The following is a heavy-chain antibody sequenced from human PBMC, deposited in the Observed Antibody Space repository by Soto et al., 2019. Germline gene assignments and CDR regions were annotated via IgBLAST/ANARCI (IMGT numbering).Heavy chain of an antibody. CDR3: ARDHYDNNGYDAFDI. Sequence: PSETLSLTCTVSGGSINSGVYSWSWIRQPPGKGLEWVGCIYQSGDTRYNPSLKSRVTISVDRSKNELSLNLNSVTAADTAVYYCARDHYDNNGYDAFDIWGQGTMVTVSS. J-gene: IGHJ3*02. CDR2: IYQSGDT. D-gene: IGHD3-22*01. CDR1: GGSINSGVYS. V-gene: IGHV4-30-2*01.